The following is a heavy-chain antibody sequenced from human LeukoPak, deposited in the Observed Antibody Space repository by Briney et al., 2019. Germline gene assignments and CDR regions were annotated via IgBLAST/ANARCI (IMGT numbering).Heavy chain of an antibody. Sequence: PGGSLRLSCAASGFTFSSYAMHWVRQAPGKGLEWVAVISYDGSNKYYADSVKGRFTISRDNSKNTLYLKMNGLRAEDTAVYYCARDYDYVWGSYRRGNWFDPWGQGTLVTVSS. V-gene: IGHV3-30*04. J-gene: IGHJ5*02. CDR3: ARDYDYVWGSYRRGNWFDP. D-gene: IGHD3-16*02. CDR1: GFTFSSYA. CDR2: ISYDGSNK.